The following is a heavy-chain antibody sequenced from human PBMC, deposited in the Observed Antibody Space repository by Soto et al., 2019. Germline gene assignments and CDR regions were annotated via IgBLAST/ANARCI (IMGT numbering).Heavy chain of an antibody. Sequence: ASVKVSCKASGYTFTSYDINWVRKATGQGLEWMGWMNPNSGNTGYAQKFQGRVTMTRNTSISTAYMELSSLRSEDTAVYYCARGRTTKSTRYYYYYMDVWGKGTTVTVSS. V-gene: IGHV1-8*01. D-gene: IGHD1-1*01. CDR2: MNPNSGNT. CDR1: GYTFTSYD. J-gene: IGHJ6*03. CDR3: ARGRTTKSTRYYYYYMDV.